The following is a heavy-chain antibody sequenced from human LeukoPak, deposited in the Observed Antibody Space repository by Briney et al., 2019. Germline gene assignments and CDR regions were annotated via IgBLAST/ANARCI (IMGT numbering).Heavy chain of an antibody. D-gene: IGHD1-26*01. J-gene: IGHJ1*01. CDR1: GFTVSSSY. Sequence: GGSLRLSCAASGFTVSSSYMSWVRQAPGKGLELVSVLYPGGSTYIADSVKGRFSISRDNSNNTLNLQMNSLRVEDTAVYYCARDRGGSYLQGYFLHWGQGSLVIVSS. CDR3: ARDRGGSYLQGYFLH. V-gene: IGHV3-66*01. CDR2: LYPGGST.